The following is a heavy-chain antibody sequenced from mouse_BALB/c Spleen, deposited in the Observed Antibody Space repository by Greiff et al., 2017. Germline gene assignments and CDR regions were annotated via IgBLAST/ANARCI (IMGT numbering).Heavy chain of an antibody. CDR3: AREEGGIYYYGSSPPEFAY. Sequence: EVMLVESGGGLVKPGGSLKLSCAASGFTFSSYAMSWVRQSPEKRLEWVAEISSGGSYTYYPDTVTGRFTISRDNAKNTLYLEMSSLRSEDTAMYYCAREEGGIYYYGSSPPEFAYWGQGTLVTVSA. CDR2: ISSGGSYT. V-gene: IGHV5-9-4*01. CDR1: GFTFSSYA. J-gene: IGHJ3*01. D-gene: IGHD1-1*01.